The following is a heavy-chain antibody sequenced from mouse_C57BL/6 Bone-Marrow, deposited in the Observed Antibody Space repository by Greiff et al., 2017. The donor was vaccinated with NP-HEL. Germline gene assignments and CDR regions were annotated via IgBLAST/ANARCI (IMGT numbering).Heavy chain of an antibody. V-gene: IGHV5-4*01. D-gene: IGHD2-13*01. CDR3: ARDREGDGDFLDY. J-gene: IGHJ2*01. CDR1: GFTFSSYA. Sequence: DVMLVESGGGLVKPGGSLKLSCAASGFTFSSYAMSWVRQTPEKRLEWVATISAGGSYTYYPDNVKGRFTISRDNAKNNLYLQMSHLKSEDTAMYYWARDREGDGDFLDYWGQGTTLTVSS. CDR2: ISAGGSYT.